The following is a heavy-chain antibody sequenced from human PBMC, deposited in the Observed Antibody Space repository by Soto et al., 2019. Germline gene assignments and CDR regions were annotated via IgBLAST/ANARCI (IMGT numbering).Heavy chain of an antibody. Sequence: ASVKVSCKASGYTFTSYYIHWVRQAPGQGLEWMGIINPSGGSTSYAQKFQGRVTMTRDTSTSTVYMELSSLRSEDTAVYYCAREGIAAAGTGYFDYWGQGTLVTVSS. D-gene: IGHD6-13*01. V-gene: IGHV1-46*01. CDR2: INPSGGST. J-gene: IGHJ4*02. CDR1: GYTFTSYY. CDR3: AREGIAAAGTGYFDY.